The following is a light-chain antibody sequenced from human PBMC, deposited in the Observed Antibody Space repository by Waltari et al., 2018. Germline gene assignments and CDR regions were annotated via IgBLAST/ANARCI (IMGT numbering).Light chain of an antibody. CDR1: QSVSTY. J-gene: IGKJ1*01. CDR3: QQYYDYQRS. V-gene: IGKV1-8*01. CDR2: AAS. Sequence: AIRMTQSPSSLSASTGDRVTITCRSSQSVSTYLDWYQQKPGKAPKLLIYAASTLQRGVPLRFSGSGSGTYFTLSISCLQSEDFATYYCQQYYDYQRSFGQGTKVEIK.